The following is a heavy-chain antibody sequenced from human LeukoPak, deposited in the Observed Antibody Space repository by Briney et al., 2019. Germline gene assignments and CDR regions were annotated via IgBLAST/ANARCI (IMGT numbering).Heavy chain of an antibody. Sequence: SSETLSLTCAVYGGSVSGYYWSWIRQPQGKGLEWIGEINHSGSTNYNPSLKSRVTISVDTSKNQFSLKLSSVTAADTAVYYCARGSTVTTLAYWGQGTLVTVSS. V-gene: IGHV4-34*01. D-gene: IGHD4-11*01. CDR1: GGSVSGYY. CDR2: INHSGST. J-gene: IGHJ4*02. CDR3: ARGSTVTTLAY.